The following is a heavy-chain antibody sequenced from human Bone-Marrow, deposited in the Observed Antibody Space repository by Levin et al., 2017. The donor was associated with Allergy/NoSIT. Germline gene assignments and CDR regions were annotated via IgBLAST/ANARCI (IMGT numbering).Heavy chain of an antibody. CDR2: INHSGST. D-gene: IGHD3-10*01. V-gene: IGHV4-34*01. Sequence: SQTLSLPCAVYGGSFRGYFWSWIRQPPRKGLEWIGEINHSGSTNYNPSLESRVTISVDTSKNQFSLKLSSVTAADTAVYYCARSTYYFGSGRGIDYWGQGTLVTVSS. CDR1: GGSFRGYF. J-gene: IGHJ4*02. CDR3: ARSTYYFGSGRGIDY.